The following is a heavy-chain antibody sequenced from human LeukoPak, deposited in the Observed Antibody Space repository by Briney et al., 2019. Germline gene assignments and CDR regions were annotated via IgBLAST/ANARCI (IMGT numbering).Heavy chain of an antibody. CDR1: GFTFSSYS. D-gene: IGHD1-26*01. CDR2: ISSSSYI. CDR3: ARHDGLVGATKPEGSFDY. Sequence: PGGSLRLSCAASGFTFSSYSMNWVRQAPGKGLEWVSSISSSSYIYYADSVKGRFTISRDNAKNSLYLQMNSLRAEDTAVYYCARHDGLVGATKPEGSFDYWGQGTLVTVSS. J-gene: IGHJ4*02. V-gene: IGHV3-21*01.